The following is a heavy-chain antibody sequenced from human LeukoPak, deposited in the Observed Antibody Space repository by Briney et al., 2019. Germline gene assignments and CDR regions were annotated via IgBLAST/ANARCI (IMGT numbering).Heavy chain of an antibody. J-gene: IGHJ3*02. CDR1: EFTFTSYE. CDR2: ISSSGNTI. Sequence: GGSLSLSCAASEFTFTSYELNWVRQAPGKGLEWVSYISSSGNTISYADSVKGRFTISRDNAKNSLYLQVISLRAEDTAVYYCARGPSIAARYDAFDIWAQGTMVTVSS. V-gene: IGHV3-48*03. CDR3: ARGPSIAARYDAFDI. D-gene: IGHD6-6*01.